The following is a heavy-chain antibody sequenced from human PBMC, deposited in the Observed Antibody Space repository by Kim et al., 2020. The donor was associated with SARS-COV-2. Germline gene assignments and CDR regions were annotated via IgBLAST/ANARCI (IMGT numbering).Heavy chain of an antibody. V-gene: IGHV4-39*01. CDR2: IYSDGRT. J-gene: IGHJ4*02. CDR1: GVSISSTPYY. CDR3: TRQALDS. Sequence: SETLSLTCSVSGVSISSTPYYWGWIRPPPGKGLEWVGSIYSDGRTYYNPSLKSRVTIDLDTSKNQFSLKLRSVTAADTSVYFCTRQALDSWGRGVLVIVS.